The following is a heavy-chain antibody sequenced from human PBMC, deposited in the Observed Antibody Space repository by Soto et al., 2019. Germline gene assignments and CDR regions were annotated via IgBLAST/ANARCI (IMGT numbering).Heavy chain of an antibody. CDR2: IYYNGNT. V-gene: IGHV4-31*03. D-gene: IGHD6-6*01. CDR3: AGGSSKSWFDP. J-gene: IGHJ5*02. CDR1: GGSISSGGYY. Sequence: PSETLSLTCTVSGGSISSGGYYWSWIRQHPGKGLEWIGYIYYNGNTYYNPSLKSRITISLDTSKNQFSLKLTPVTAADTAVYYCAGGSSKSWFDPWGQGTLVTGSS.